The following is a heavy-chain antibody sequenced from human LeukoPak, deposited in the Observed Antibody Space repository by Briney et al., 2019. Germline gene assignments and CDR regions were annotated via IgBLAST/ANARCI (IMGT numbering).Heavy chain of an antibody. Sequence: ASVKVSCKASGYTFTSYGISWVRQAPGQGLEWMGWISAYNGNTNYAQKLQGRVTMTTDTSTSTAYMELRSLRSDDTAVYYCARGLDLWYSSGWPEGHVAFEIWGQGTMVTVSS. CDR1: GYTFTSYG. J-gene: IGHJ3*02. CDR2: ISAYNGNT. D-gene: IGHD6-19*01. CDR3: ARGLDLWYSSGWPEGHVAFEI. V-gene: IGHV1-18*01.